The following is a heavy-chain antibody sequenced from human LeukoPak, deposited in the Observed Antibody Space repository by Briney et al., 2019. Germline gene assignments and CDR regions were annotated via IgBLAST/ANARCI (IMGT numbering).Heavy chain of an antibody. J-gene: IGHJ4*02. CDR3: AKDEFGTFDY. Sequence: GGSLRLPCAASGFTFSSYAMSWVRQAPGKGLEWVAVTSHDESNKYYADSVKGRFTISRGNSKNTLYLQMNSLRAEDTAVYYCAKDEFGTFDYWGQGTLVTVSS. V-gene: IGHV3-30-3*01. D-gene: IGHD3-10*01. CDR2: TSHDESNK. CDR1: GFTFSSYA.